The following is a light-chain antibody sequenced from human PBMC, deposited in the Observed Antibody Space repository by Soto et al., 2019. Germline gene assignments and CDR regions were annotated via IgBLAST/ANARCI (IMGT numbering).Light chain of an antibody. CDR1: SSDVGSYNL. V-gene: IGLV2-23*02. J-gene: IGLJ1*01. Sequence: QSVLTQPAPVSGSHRQSITISCPGTSSDVGSYNLVSWYQQHPGKAPKLMIYEVSKRPSGVSNRFSGSKSGNTASLTISGLQAEDEADYYCCSYAGSSTSYVFGTGTKVTVL. CDR2: EVS. CDR3: CSYAGSSTSYV.